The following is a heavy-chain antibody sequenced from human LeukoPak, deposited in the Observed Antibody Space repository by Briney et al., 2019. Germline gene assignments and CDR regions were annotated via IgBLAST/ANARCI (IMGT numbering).Heavy chain of an antibody. CDR1: GFTFNNAW. CDR3: AAGAMAFIDY. V-gene: IGHV3-21*01. J-gene: IGHJ4*02. Sequence: GGSLRLSCAASGFTFNNAWMNWVRQAPGKGLEWVSAISGSGGSTYYADSVKGRFTISRDSAKNSLYMQMNSLRAEDTAVYYCAAGAMAFIDYWGQGTLVTVSS. CDR2: ISGSGGST. D-gene: IGHD5-18*01.